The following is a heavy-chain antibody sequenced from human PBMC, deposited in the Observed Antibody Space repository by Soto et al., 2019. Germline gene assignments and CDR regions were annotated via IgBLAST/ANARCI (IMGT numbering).Heavy chain of an antibody. CDR2: IGTAGDT. CDR1: GFTFSSYD. D-gene: IGHD6-19*01. CDR3: ASSRVGSGWYRRRQLAY. Sequence: PGGSLRLSCAASGFTFSSYDMQWVRQATGKGLEWVSAIGTAGDTYYPGSLKGRFTISRENAKNSLYLQMNSLRAEDTAVYYCASSRVGSGWYRRRQLAYWGQGILVTVSS. V-gene: IGHV3-13*01. J-gene: IGHJ4*02.